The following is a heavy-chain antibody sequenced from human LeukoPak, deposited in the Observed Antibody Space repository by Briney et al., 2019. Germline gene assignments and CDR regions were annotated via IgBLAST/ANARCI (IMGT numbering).Heavy chain of an antibody. J-gene: IGHJ4*02. V-gene: IGHV4-38-2*02. D-gene: IGHD2-15*01. Sequence: SETLSLTCTVSGYSISSGYYWGWIRQPPGKGLEWIGSIYPSGSTYYYPSLKSRVTISLDTSKNQFSLKLSSVTAADTAVYYCARDLLTIAVSTFDYWGQGTLVTVSS. CDR2: IYPSGST. CDR3: ARDLLTIAVSTFDY. CDR1: GYSISSGYY.